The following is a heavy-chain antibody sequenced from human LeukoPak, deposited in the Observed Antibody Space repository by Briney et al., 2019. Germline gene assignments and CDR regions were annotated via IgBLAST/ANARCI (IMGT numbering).Heavy chain of an antibody. J-gene: IGHJ3*02. Sequence: PSETLSLTCAVYGGSFSGYYWSWIRQPPGKGLEWIGEINHSGSTNYNPSLKSRVTISVDTSKNQFPLKLSSVTAADTAVYYCARPLRYYGSGSYDAFDIWGQATMVTVSS. CDR1: GGSFSGYY. D-gene: IGHD3-10*01. V-gene: IGHV4-34*01. CDR2: INHSGST. CDR3: ARPLRYYGSGSYDAFDI.